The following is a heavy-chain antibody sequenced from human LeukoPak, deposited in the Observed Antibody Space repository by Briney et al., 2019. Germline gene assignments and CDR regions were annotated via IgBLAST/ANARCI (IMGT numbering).Heavy chain of an antibody. CDR2: IKQDGSEK. J-gene: IGHJ4*02. V-gene: IGHV3-7*03. CDR1: GFIFSSYW. Sequence: GGSLRLSCAASGFIFSSYWMSWVRQAPGKGLEWVANIKQDGSEKYYVDSVKGRFTISRDNAKNSLYLQMNSLRAEDTALYYCARSPADCSGGSCYPDFDYWGQGTLVTVSS. CDR3: ARSPADCSGGSCYPDFDY. D-gene: IGHD2-15*01.